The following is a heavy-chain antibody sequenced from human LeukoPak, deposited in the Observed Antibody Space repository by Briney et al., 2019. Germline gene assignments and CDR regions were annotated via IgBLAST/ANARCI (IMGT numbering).Heavy chain of an antibody. V-gene: IGHV3-30*18. CDR2: ISYDGRNK. CDR1: GFTFRSYA. CDR3: AKDLDDHGSGTCFDY. D-gene: IGHD3-10*01. J-gene: IGHJ4*02. Sequence: PGGSLRLSCAASGFTFRSYAIHWVRQAPGKGLEWVAVISYDGRNKYYSDSVMGRFTISRDNSKNTLFLQMNSLRAEDTAVYYCAKDLDDHGSGTCFDYWGQGTLVTVSS.